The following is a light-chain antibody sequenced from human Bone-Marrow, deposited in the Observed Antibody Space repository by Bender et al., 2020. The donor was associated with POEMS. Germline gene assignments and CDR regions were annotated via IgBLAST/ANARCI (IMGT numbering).Light chain of an antibody. CDR2: GAN. V-gene: IGLV2-14*01. CDR3: VSYAGSSIRV. J-gene: IGLJ3*02. Sequence: QSALSQPASVSGSPGQSITISCTGTSSDFGDYDYVSWYQKLPDKAPKLILYGANKRPSGVSDRFSASRAGNTASLTISGVQPEDEGEYYCVSYAGSSIRVFGGGTKLTVL. CDR1: SSDFGDYDY.